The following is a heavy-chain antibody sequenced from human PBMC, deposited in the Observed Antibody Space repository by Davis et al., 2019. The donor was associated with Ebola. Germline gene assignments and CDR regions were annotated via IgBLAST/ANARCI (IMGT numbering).Heavy chain of an antibody. D-gene: IGHD2-2*02. CDR1: GFTVSSNY. CDR3: ARDYTDYYYGMDV. V-gene: IGHV3-53*01. CDR2: IYSRGST. Sequence: PGGSLRLSCAASGFTVSSNYMSWVRQAPGKGLEWVSVIYSRGSTYYADSVKGRFTISRDNSKNTLYLQMNSLRAEDTAVYYCARDYTDYYYGMDVWGQGTTVTVSS. J-gene: IGHJ6*02.